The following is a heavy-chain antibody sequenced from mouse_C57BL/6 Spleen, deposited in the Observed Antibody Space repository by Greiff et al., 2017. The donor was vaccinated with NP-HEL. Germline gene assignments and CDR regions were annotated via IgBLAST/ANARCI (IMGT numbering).Heavy chain of an antibody. CDR1: GYTFTSYW. J-gene: IGHJ4*01. Sequence: QVQLQQPGAELVRPGSSVKLSCKASGYTFTSYWMHWVKQRPIQGLEWIGNIDPSDSETHYNQKFKDKATLTVDKSSSTAYMQLSSLTSADSAVYYCARFGNGVYAMDYWGQGTSVTVSS. CDR2: IDPSDSET. D-gene: IGHD2-1*01. CDR3: ARFGNGVYAMDY. V-gene: IGHV1-52*01.